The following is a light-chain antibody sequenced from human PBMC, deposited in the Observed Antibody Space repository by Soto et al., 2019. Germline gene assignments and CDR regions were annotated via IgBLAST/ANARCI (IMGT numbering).Light chain of an antibody. CDR3: QQANSFPPAT. Sequence: DIQMTQSPSSVSASVGDRVTITCRASQGISSWLAWYPQKPGKAPKLLIYAASSLQSGIPSRFSGSGSGTDFTLTISSLQPEDFATYYCQQANSFPPATFGPGTKVDIK. J-gene: IGKJ3*01. V-gene: IGKV1D-12*01. CDR1: QGISSW. CDR2: AAS.